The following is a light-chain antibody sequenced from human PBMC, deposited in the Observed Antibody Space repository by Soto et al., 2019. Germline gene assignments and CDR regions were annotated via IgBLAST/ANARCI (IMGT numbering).Light chain of an antibody. CDR2: EVS. J-gene: IGLJ2*01. CDR1: SGDVGNFNV. Sequence: QSALTQPASVSGSPGQSITISCTGTSGDVGNFNVVSWYQQHPGKAPNLIISEVSKRPSGVSNRFSGSKSGNTASLTISGLQSEDAADYYCCSYAGGSIYVLFGGGTKVTVL. CDR3: CSYAGGSIYVL. V-gene: IGLV2-23*02.